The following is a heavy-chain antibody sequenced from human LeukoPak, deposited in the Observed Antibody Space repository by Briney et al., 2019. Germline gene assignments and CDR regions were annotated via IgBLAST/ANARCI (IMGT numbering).Heavy chain of an antibody. Sequence: GGSLRPSCAASGFTFRSYPMHWVRQAPGKGLEWVANIKQDGSEKYYVDSVKGRFTISRDNAKNSLYLQMNSLRAEDTAVYYCARNYAHYIAVAGAFDYWGQGTLVTVSS. CDR2: IKQDGSEK. CDR3: ARNYAHYIAVAGAFDY. D-gene: IGHD6-19*01. J-gene: IGHJ4*02. V-gene: IGHV3-7*01. CDR1: GFTFRSYP.